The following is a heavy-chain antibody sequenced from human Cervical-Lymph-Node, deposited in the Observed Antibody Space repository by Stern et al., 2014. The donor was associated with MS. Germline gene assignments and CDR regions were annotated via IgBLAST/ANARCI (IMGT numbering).Heavy chain of an antibody. CDR3: ASSGYSSRPYYGMDV. CDR1: GGTFSSYT. V-gene: IGHV1-69*02. Sequence: QVQLVQSGAEVKKPGSSVKVSCKASGGTFSSYTISWVRQAPGQGLEWMGRIIPILGIANYAQKFQGRVTITADKSTSTAYMELSSLRSEDTAVYYCASSGYSSRPYYGMDVWGQGTTVTVSS. D-gene: IGHD6-13*01. J-gene: IGHJ6*02. CDR2: IIPILGIA.